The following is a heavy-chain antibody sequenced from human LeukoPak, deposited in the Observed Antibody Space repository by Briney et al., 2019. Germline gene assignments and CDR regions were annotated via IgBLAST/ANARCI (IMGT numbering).Heavy chain of an antibody. J-gene: IGHJ4*02. V-gene: IGHV4-39*07. CDR3: APLGCSGGSCRPLDY. D-gene: IGHD2-15*01. CDR1: GGSISSSSYY. CDR2: IYYSGST. Sequence: SETLSLTCTVSGGSISSSSYYWGWIRQPPGKGLEWIGSIYYSGSTYYNPSLKSQVTISVDTSKNQFSLKLSSVTAADTAVYYCAPLGCSGGSCRPLDYWGQGTLVTVSS.